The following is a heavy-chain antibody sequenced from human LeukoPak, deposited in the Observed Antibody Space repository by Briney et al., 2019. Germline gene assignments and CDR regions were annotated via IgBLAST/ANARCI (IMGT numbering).Heavy chain of an antibody. V-gene: IGHV4-39*01. J-gene: IGHJ4*02. CDR2: IYYSGST. Sequence: SVPLSLTCIVCGGSVSSGGHYWGWIRQPPGKGLEWIGSIYYSGSTYYNPSLNNRVTIFIDMSKNQFSLRLNSVTATDTAVYYCARLVCGGGSCPAEFDYWGQGTLVTVSS. CDR1: GGSVSSGGHY. CDR3: ARLVCGGGSCPAEFDY. D-gene: IGHD2-15*01.